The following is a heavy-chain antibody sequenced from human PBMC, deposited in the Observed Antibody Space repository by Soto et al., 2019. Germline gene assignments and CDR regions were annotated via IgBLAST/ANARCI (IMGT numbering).Heavy chain of an antibody. V-gene: IGHV1-24*01. D-gene: IGHD2-15*01. CDR2: FDPEDGET. J-gene: IGHJ4*02. CDR3: TRRGYCSGRRPPLAFHY. CDR1: GYTLTDLS. Sequence: GASVKVSCKVSGYTLTDLSMQWVRQAPGKGLEWMGGFDPEDGETIYAQKFQGRVTRTEDTATDTAYMELSSLRSEDTAMYYCTRRGYCSGRRPPLAFHYRGLGTLVTVST.